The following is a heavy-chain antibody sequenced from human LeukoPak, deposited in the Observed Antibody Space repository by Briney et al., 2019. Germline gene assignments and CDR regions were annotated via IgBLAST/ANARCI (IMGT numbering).Heavy chain of an antibody. CDR1: GYSFTGHY. J-gene: IGHJ5*02. Sequence: ASVKVSCKASGYSFTGHYMHWVRQAPGQGLEWMGWINPNSGGTNYAQKFQGRVSMTRDTSISTAYMELTRLRSDDTAVYYCARQSNKGGFDPWGQGTLVTVSS. V-gene: IGHV1-2*02. D-gene: IGHD2/OR15-2a*01. CDR3: ARQSNKGGFDP. CDR2: INPNSGGT.